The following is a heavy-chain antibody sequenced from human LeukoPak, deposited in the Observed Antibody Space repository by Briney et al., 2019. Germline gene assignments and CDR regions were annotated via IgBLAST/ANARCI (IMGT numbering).Heavy chain of an antibody. CDR1: GYTFTGYY. CDR3: ARDRSGYSYGEPLDH. D-gene: IGHD5-18*01. CDR2: INPNSGGT. V-gene: IGHV1-2*06. J-gene: IGHJ4*02. Sequence: ASVKVSCKASGYTFTGYYMHWVRQAPGQGLEWLGRINPNSGGTNDAQNFQGRVTMTRDTSMNTDYMGLSRLRGEDTAVYYCARDRSGYSYGEPLDHWGQGTLVIVSS.